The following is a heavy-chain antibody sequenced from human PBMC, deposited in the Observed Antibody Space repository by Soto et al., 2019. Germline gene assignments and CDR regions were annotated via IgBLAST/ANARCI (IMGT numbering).Heavy chain of an antibody. J-gene: IGHJ4*02. D-gene: IGHD3-3*01. CDR3: AKDAPPNRTLRFLEWLLGSYYFDY. CDR2: ISGSGGST. Sequence: GGSLRLSCAASGFTFSSYAMSWVRQAPGKGLEWVSAISGSGGSTYYADSVKGRFTISRDNSKNTLYLQMNSLRAEDTAVYYCAKDAPPNRTLRFLEWLLGSYYFDYWGQGTLVTVSS. V-gene: IGHV3-23*01. CDR1: GFTFSSYA.